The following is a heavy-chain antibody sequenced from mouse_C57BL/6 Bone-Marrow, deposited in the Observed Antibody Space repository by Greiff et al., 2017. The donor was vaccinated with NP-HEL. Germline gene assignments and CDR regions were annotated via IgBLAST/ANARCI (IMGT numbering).Heavy chain of an antibody. V-gene: IGHV1-81*01. Sequence: VKLVESGAELARPGASVKLSCKASGYTFTSYGISWVKQRTGQGLEWIGEIYPRSGNTYYNEKFKGKATLTADKSSSTAYMELRSLTSEDSAVYFCARYYGSSSFAYWGQGTLVTVSA. D-gene: IGHD1-1*01. J-gene: IGHJ3*01. CDR3: ARYYGSSSFAY. CDR2: IYPRSGNT. CDR1: GYTFTSYG.